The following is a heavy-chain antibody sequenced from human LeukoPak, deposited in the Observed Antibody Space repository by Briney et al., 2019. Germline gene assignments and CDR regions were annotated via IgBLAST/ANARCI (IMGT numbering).Heavy chain of an antibody. V-gene: IGHV4-59*01. CDR3: ARNTQSPSLYYYYYYYMDV. J-gene: IGHJ6*03. CDR2: IYYSGST. CDR1: GGSISSYY. Sequence: PSETLSLTCTVSGGSISSYYWSWIRQPPGKGLEWIGYIYYSGSTNYNPSLKSRVTISVDTSKNQFSLKLSSVTAADTAVYYCARNTQSPSLYYYYYYYMDVWGKGTTVTVSS.